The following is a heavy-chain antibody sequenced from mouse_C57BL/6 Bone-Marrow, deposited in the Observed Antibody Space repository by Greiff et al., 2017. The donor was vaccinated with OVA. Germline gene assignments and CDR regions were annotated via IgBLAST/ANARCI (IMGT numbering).Heavy chain of an antibody. D-gene: IGHD3-1*01. CDR1: GYTFTSYG. V-gene: IGHV1-81*01. J-gene: IGHJ2*01. CDR3: ARRALSNYFDY. CDR2: IYPRSGNT. Sequence: VQLVESGAELARPGASVKLSCKASGYTFTSYGISWVKQRTGQGLEWIGEIYPRSGNTYYNEKFKGKATLTADKSSSTAYMELRSLTSEDSAVYFCARRALSNYFDYWGQGTTLTVSS.